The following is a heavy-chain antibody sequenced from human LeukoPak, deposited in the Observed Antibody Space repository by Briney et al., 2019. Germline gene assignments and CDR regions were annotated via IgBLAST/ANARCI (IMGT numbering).Heavy chain of an antibody. CDR1: GGFIRCGSYY. D-gene: IGHD3-10*01. J-gene: IGHJ5*02. Sequence: PSETLSLTCTFSGGFIRCGSYYWNWIRQPAGKGLEWIGHIYTCGRTNYNPSLKSRVPHPLDTSKNQFSLKLSSVTAADTAVYYCAREGLNMVRGVIPKEAWGWFDPWGQGTLVTVSS. CDR3: AREGLNMVRGVIPKEAWGWFDP. CDR2: IYTCGRT. V-gene: IGHV4-61*09.